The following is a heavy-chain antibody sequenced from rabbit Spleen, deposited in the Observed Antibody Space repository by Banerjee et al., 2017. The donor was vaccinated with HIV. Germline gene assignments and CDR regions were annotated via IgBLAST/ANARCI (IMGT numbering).Heavy chain of an antibody. CDR2: IDPVFGIT. V-gene: IGHV1S45*01. CDR3: ARDTASSFSSYGMDL. D-gene: IGHD8-1*01. CDR1: GFTLSSYW. Sequence: QEQLKESGGGLVQPGGSLKLSCKASGFTLSSYWMSWVRQAPGKGLEWIGYIDPVFGITYYATWVNGRFTISKTSSTTVTLRMTRLTAADTATYFCARDTASSFSSYGMDLWGPGTLVTVS. J-gene: IGHJ6*01.